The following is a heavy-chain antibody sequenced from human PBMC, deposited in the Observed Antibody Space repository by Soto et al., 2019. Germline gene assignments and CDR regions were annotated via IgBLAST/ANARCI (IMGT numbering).Heavy chain of an antibody. CDR1: GYTFTSYY. J-gene: IGHJ6*04. Sequence: ASVKVSCKASGYTFTSYYMHWVRQAPGQGLEWMGIINPSGGSTSYAQKFQGRVTMTRDTSTSTVYMELSSLRSEDTAVYYCARDSAYYDIFTPSSAGGFGMDVWGQRDHGHRLL. CDR2: INPSGGST. D-gene: IGHD3-9*01. CDR3: ARDSAYYDIFTPSSAGGFGMDV. V-gene: IGHV1-46*01.